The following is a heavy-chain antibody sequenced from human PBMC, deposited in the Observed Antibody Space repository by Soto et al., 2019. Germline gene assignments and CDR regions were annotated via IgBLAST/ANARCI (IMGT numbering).Heavy chain of an antibody. CDR2: IKNKTDGGTT. CDR3: TTPSSIAVAGTLEYFDL. D-gene: IGHD6-19*01. V-gene: IGHV3-15*07. CDR1: SVSNAW. J-gene: IGHJ2*01. Sequence: SVSNAWMNWVRQAPGKGLEWVGRIKNKTDGGTTDYAAPVKGRFTISRDDSKNTLYLQMNSLKTEDTAVYYCTTPSSIAVAGTLEYFDLWGRGTLVTVSS.